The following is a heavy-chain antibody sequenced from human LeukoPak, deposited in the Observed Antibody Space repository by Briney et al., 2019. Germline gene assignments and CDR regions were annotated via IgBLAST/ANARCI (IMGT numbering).Heavy chain of an antibody. D-gene: IGHD4-11*01. Sequence: GGSLRLSCAASGFTFSSYWMHWVRQAPGKGLVGVSRINSDGSSTSYADSVKGRFTISRDNAKNTLYLQMNSLRAEDTAVYYCASWGYSKGYYMDVWGKGTTVTVSS. V-gene: IGHV3-74*01. CDR1: GFTFSSYW. J-gene: IGHJ6*03. CDR3: ASWGYSKGYYMDV. CDR2: INSDGSST.